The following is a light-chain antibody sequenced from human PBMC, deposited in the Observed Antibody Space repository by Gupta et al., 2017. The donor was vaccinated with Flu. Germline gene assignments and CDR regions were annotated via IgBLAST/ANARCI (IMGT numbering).Light chain of an antibody. CDR2: KAS. V-gene: IGKV1-5*03. Sequence: IQMTHSPSTLSASVGDRVTITCRASQSISTWLAWYQQKPGKAPKLLIYKASSLERGVPSRFSGSGSGTEFTLTISSLQPDDFATYYCQQYYSYWSFGQGTKVEIK. J-gene: IGKJ1*01. CDR1: QSISTW. CDR3: QQYYSYWS.